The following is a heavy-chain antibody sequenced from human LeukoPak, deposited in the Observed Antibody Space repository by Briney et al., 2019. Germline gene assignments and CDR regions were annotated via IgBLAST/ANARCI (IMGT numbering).Heavy chain of an antibody. CDR2: FDPEDGET. CDR3: AREGGSSSGSTTGDI. Sequence: ASVKVSCKVSGYTLTELSMHWVRQAPGKGPEWMGGFDPEDGETIYAQKFQGRVTMTEDTSTDTAYMELSSLRSDDTAVYYCAREGGSSSGSTTGDIWGQGTMVTVSS. V-gene: IGHV1-24*01. D-gene: IGHD2-15*01. J-gene: IGHJ3*02. CDR1: GYTLTELS.